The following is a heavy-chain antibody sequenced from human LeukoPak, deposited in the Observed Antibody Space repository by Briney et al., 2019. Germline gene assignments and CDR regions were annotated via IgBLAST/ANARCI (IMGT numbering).Heavy chain of an antibody. CDR1: GFTFSSYS. Sequence: PGGSLRLSCAASGFTFSSYSMNWVRQAPGKGLEWVSSISSSSSYIYYADSVKGRFTISRDNAKNSLYLQMNSLRAEDTAVYYCARDGTYYDGSGYDDQPGYFDYWGQGTLVTVSS. CDR2: ISSSSSYI. V-gene: IGHV3-21*01. J-gene: IGHJ4*02. CDR3: ARDGTYYDGSGYDDQPGYFDY. D-gene: IGHD3-22*01.